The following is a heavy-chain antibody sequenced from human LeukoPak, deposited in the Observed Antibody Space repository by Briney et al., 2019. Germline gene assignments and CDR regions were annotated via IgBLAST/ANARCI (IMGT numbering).Heavy chain of an antibody. CDR3: ARDRIYDSSGYYAY. D-gene: IGHD3-22*01. Sequence: GASVKVSCKASGYTFAGYYMHWVRQAPGQGLEWMGWINPNSGGTNYAQKLQGRVTMTTDTSTSTAYMELRSLRSDDTAVYYCARDRIYDSSGYYAYWGQGTLVTVSS. CDR2: INPNSGGT. V-gene: IGHV1-2*02. J-gene: IGHJ4*02. CDR1: GYTFAGYY.